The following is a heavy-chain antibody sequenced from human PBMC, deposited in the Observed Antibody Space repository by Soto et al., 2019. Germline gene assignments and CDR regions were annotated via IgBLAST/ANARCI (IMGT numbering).Heavy chain of an antibody. CDR3: AIHYDSSGYYYVSY. CDR1: GYSLTNYW. Sequence: GESLKISCKGSGYSLTNYWISWVRQMPGKGLEWMGRIDPSDSYSNYSPSFQGHVTISADKSSSTAYLQWSSLKASDTAMYYCAIHYDSSGYYYVSYWGQGTLVTVSS. J-gene: IGHJ4*02. D-gene: IGHD3-22*01. V-gene: IGHV5-10-1*01. CDR2: IDPSDSYS.